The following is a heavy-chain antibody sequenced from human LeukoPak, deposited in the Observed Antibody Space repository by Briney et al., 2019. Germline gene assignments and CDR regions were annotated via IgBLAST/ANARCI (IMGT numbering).Heavy chain of an antibody. D-gene: IGHD3-3*01. J-gene: IGHJ4*02. CDR3: AQGGYYSPGSRTNY. CDR1: GYTFTGYY. Sequence: ASVKVSCKASGYTFTGYYMHWVRQAPGQGLEWMGWINPNSGGTNYAQKFQGGVTMTRDTSISTAYMELSRLRSDDTAVYYCAQGGYYSPGSRTNYWGQGTLVTVSS. V-gene: IGHV1-2*02. CDR2: INPNSGGT.